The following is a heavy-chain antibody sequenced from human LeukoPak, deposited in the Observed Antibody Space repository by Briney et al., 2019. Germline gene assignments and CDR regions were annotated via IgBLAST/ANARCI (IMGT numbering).Heavy chain of an antibody. CDR2: INPSGGTT. CDR3: TRGVGVTIFGVGGQAFDI. D-gene: IGHD3-3*01. CDR1: GYTFTSNY. V-gene: IGHV1-46*03. Sequence: GASVKVSCKASGYTFTSNYMYWVRRAPGQGLEWMGIINPSGGTTRYAQKFQGRVTMTRDTSTSTLYMELSSLRSEDTAVYYCTRGVGVTIFGVGGQAFDIWGQGTMVAVSS. J-gene: IGHJ3*02.